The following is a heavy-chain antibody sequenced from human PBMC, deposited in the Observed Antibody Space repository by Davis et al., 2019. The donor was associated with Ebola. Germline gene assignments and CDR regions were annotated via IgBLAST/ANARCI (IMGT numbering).Heavy chain of an antibody. Sequence: SCTVSGGSISSGDYYWSWIRQHPGKGLEWIGYIYYSGSTYYNPSLKSRVTISVDTSKNQFSLKLSSVTAADTAVYYCARDGGRHWYFDLWGRGTLVTVSS. V-gene: IGHV4-31*02. CDR3: ARDGGRHWYFDL. J-gene: IGHJ2*01. CDR1: GGSISSGDYY. D-gene: IGHD3-16*01. CDR2: IYYSGST.